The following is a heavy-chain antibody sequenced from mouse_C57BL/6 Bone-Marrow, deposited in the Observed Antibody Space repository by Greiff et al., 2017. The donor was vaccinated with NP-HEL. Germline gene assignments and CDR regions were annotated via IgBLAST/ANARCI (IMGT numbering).Heavy chain of an antibody. J-gene: IGHJ4*01. V-gene: IGHV7-1*01. Sequence: EVNVVDSGGGLVQSGRSLRLSCATSGFTFSDFYMEWVRQAPGKGLEWIAASRNKANDYTTEYSASVKGRFIVSRDTSQSILYLQMNALRAEDTAIYYCARDRYYGSTYYAMDYWGQGTSVTVSS. D-gene: IGHD1-1*01. CDR2: SRNKANDYTT. CDR3: ARDRYYGSTYYAMDY. CDR1: GFTFSDFY.